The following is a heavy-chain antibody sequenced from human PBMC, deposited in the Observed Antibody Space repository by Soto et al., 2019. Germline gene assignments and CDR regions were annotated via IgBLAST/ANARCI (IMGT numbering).Heavy chain of an antibody. CDR3: ARRPIVRATVKHAFDI. V-gene: IGHV4-39*01. CDR2: VSYSRRT. Sequence: SETLSLTCTVSDGSIGSSDYDWGWIRQPPGNGLEWIGTVSYSRRTYYNLSLKSRVTISVDTPKNQFSLKLSSVTAADAAVYYCARRPIVRATVKHAFDIWGQGTMVTVSS. CDR1: DGSIGSSDYD. D-gene: IGHD1-26*01. J-gene: IGHJ3*02.